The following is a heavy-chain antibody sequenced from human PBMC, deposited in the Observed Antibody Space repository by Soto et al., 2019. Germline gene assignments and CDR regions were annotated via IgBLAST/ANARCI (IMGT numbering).Heavy chain of an antibody. CDR1: GFTFSSYG. D-gene: IGHD2-21*02. Sequence: QAQLVESGGGVVQPGRSLRLSCAASGFTFSSYGMHWVRQAPGKGLEWVAVISYDGSNKYYADSVKGRFTSSRDNSKNTLYLQMKSLRAEDTAVYYCAQDLWVVTAHDDFDIWGQGTMVTVSS. CDR2: ISYDGSNK. CDR3: AQDLWVVTAHDDFDI. J-gene: IGHJ3*02. V-gene: IGHV3-30*18.